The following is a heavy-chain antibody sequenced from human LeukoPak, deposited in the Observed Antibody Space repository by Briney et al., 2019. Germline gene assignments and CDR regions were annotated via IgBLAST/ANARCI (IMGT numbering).Heavy chain of an antibody. D-gene: IGHD1-26*01. Sequence: ASVKVSCKASGFTLSNSAVQWVRQARGQRLEWIGWIVVGSGNTNYAQKFQERVTITRDMSTSTAYMELSSLRSEDTAVYYCTSDPTFYSGRYCFDYWGQGTLVTVSS. CDR2: IVVGSGNT. J-gene: IGHJ4*02. V-gene: IGHV1-58*01. CDR3: TSDPTFYSGRYCFDY. CDR1: GFTLSNSA.